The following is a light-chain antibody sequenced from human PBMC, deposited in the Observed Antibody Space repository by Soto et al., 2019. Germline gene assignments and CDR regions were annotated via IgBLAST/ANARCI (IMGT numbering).Light chain of an antibody. J-gene: IGLJ3*02. V-gene: IGLV2-14*01. CDR2: EVS. CDR1: SSDIGGYKY. Sequence: QSALTQPASVSGSLGQSITISCTGTSSDIGGYKYVSWYQQHPGKAPKLIISEVSNRPSGVSDRFSGSNSGNTASLTISGLQAEAEADYYCTSYARYRLLVLGGGTKVTV. CDR3: TSYARYRLLV.